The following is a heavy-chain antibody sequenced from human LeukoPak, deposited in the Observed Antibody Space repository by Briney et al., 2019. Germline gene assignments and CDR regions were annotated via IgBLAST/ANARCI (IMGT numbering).Heavy chain of an antibody. CDR1: GYSISSGYY. CDR3: ASSLSGGYSHGHDY. CDR2: IYHSGST. V-gene: IGHV4-38-2*02. D-gene: IGHD1-26*01. Sequence: SETLSLTCTVSGYSISSGYYWGWIRQPPGKGLEWIGSIYHSGSTNYNPSLKSRVTISVDTSKNQFSLKLSSVTAADTAVYYCASSLSGGYSHGHDYWGQGTLVTVSS. J-gene: IGHJ4*02.